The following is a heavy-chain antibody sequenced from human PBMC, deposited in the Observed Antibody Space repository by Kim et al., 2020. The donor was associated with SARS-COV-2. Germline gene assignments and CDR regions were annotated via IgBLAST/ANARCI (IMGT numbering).Heavy chain of an antibody. CDR1: GFTFSSYG. V-gene: IGHV3-30*18. Sequence: GGSLRLSCAASGFTFSSYGMHWVRQAPGKGLEWVAVISYDGSNKYYADSVKGRFTISRDNSKNTLYLQMHSLRAEDTAVYYCANDGVAYSGSYSWFDYWG. CDR3: ANDGVAYSGSYSWFDY. CDR2: ISYDGSNK. J-gene: IGHJ4*01. D-gene: IGHD1-26*01.